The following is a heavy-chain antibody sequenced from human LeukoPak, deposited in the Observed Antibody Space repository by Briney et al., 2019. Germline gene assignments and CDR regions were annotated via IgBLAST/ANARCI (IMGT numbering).Heavy chain of an antibody. D-gene: IGHD3-22*01. CDR2: TYYSGST. Sequence: PSETLSLTCTVSGGSISSYYWSWIRQPPGKGLEWIGYTYYSGSTNYNPSLKSRVTISVDTSKNQFSLKLSSVTAADTAVYYCARFDSSGYYRPRYFDLWGRGTLVTVSS. CDR3: ARFDSSGYYRPRYFDL. CDR1: GGSISSYY. V-gene: IGHV4-59*01. J-gene: IGHJ2*01.